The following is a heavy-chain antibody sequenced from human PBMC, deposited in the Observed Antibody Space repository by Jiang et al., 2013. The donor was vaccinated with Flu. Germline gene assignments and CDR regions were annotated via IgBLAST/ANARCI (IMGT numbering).Heavy chain of an antibody. V-gene: IGHV2-5*02. CDR1: GFSLSSPAVG. J-gene: IGHJ4*02. CDR2: LYWDENN. Sequence: KPTQTLTLTCAFSGFSLSSPAVGVAWFRQPPGKALEWLVLLYWDENNHYSPSLRNRLTITKDTSKNQVVLTMTNMDPVDTGTYYCAHKQEKLLYYFDYWGQGTLVTVSS. D-gene: IGHD1-7*01. CDR3: AHKQEKLLYYFDY.